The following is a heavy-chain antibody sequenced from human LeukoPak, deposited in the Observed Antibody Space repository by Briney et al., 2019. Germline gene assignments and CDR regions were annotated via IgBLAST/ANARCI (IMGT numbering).Heavy chain of an antibody. CDR3: ARDSPNYYDSSGHDFDY. Sequence: GGSLRLSCAASGFTFSSYSMNWVRQAPGKGLEWVSSISSSSSYIYYADSVKGRFTISRDNAKNSLYLQMNSLRAEDTAVYYCARDSPNYYDSSGHDFDYWGQGTLVTVSS. D-gene: IGHD3-22*01. CDR1: GFTFSSYS. CDR2: ISSSSSYI. V-gene: IGHV3-21*01. J-gene: IGHJ4*02.